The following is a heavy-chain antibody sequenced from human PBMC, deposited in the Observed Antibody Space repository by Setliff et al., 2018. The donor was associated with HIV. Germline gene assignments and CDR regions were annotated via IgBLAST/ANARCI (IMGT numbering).Heavy chain of an antibody. CDR1: GFTLSNYW. CDR2: IKPDGSDG. V-gene: IGHV3-7*01. Sequence: GGSLRLSCAASGFTLSNYWMTWVRQAPGKGLEWVANIKPDGSDGYYVGSVKGRFTISRDNTKNSLYLEMNSLRAEETAVYYCARDLRSSHGSPNYFDYWGRGALVTVSS. D-gene: IGHD2-15*01. J-gene: IGHJ4*02. CDR3: ARDLRSSHGSPNYFDY.